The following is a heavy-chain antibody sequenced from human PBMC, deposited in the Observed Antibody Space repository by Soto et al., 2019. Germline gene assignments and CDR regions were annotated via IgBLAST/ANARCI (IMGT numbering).Heavy chain of an antibody. CDR1: GYTFTSYG. CDR2: ISAYNGNT. Sequence: ASVKVSCKASGYTFTSYGISWVRQAPGQGLEWMGWISAYNGNTNYAQKLQGRVTMTTDTSTSTAYMELRSLRSDDTAVYYCARDLGVAAAGTGLWAFDIWGQWTMVTVSS. J-gene: IGHJ3*02. CDR3: ARDLGVAAAGTGLWAFDI. V-gene: IGHV1-18*01. D-gene: IGHD6-13*01.